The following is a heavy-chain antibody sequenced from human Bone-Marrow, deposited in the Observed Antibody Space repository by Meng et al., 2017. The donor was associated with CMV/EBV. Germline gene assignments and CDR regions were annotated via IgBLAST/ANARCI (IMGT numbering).Heavy chain of an antibody. CDR3: ARVGIQLWLLSPTRGMDV. CDR1: GYTFTSYG. V-gene: IGHV1-18*01. CDR2: ISAYNGNT. D-gene: IGHD5-18*01. J-gene: IGHJ6*02. Sequence: ASVKVSCKASGYTFTSYGISWVRQAPGQGLEWMGWISAYNGNTNYAQKLQGRVTMTTDTSTSTAYMELRSLRSDDTAVYYCARVGIQLWLLSPTRGMDVWGQGTTATVSS.